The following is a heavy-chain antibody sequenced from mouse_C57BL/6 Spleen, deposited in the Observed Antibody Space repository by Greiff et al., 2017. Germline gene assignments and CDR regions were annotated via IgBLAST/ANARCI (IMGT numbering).Heavy chain of an antibody. CDR2: IYWDDDK. CDR3: GRNSRTRDYFDY. CDR1: GFSLSTSGMG. D-gene: IGHD3-1*01. Sequence: ESGPGILQSSQTLSLTCSFSGFSLSTSGMGVSWIRQPSGKGLEWLAHIYWDDDKRYNPFPKSRPTISKDTSRNQVFLKSTSVDTADIATYYCGRNSRTRDYFDYWGQGTTLTVSS. V-gene: IGHV8-12*01. J-gene: IGHJ2*01.